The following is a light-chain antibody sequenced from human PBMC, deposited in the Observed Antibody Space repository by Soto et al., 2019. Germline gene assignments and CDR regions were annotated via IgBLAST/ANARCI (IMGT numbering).Light chain of an antibody. Sequence: QSALTQPASVPGSPGQSIATSCTATFSDVGGYDYVSWYQQHPDKAPKLMIYEVTKRPLGVSNRFSGSKSGNTASLTISGLQPEDEADYNCSSHTGGSTRVLGSGTKLTVL. CDR3: SSHTGGSTRV. CDR2: EVT. J-gene: IGLJ1*01. V-gene: IGLV2-14*01. CDR1: FSDVGGYDY.